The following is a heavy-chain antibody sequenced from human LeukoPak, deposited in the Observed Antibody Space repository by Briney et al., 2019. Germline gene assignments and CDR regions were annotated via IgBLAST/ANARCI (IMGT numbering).Heavy chain of an antibody. CDR3: ARDGDGSPNWFDP. D-gene: IGHD1-26*01. V-gene: IGHV1-69*13. Sequence: SVKVSCKASGGTFSSYAISWVRQAPGQGLEWMGGIIPIFGTANYAQKFQGRVTITADESTSTAYMELSSLRSEDTAVYYCARDGDGSPNWFDPWGQGTLVTVSS. CDR2: IIPIFGTA. CDR1: GGTFSSYA. J-gene: IGHJ5*02.